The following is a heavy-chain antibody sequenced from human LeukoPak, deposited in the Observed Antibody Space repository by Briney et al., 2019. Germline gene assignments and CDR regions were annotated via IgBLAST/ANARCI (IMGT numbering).Heavy chain of an antibody. CDR1: GFTFSSYA. V-gene: IGHV3-30*04. Sequence: GGSLRLSCAASGFTFSSYAMHWVRQAPGKGLEWVAVISYDGSNKYYADSVKGRFTISRDNSKNTLYLQRNSLRAEDTAVYYCARDLPGAVADAFDIWGQGTMVTVSS. CDR2: ISYDGSNK. CDR3: ARDLPGAVADAFDI. D-gene: IGHD6-19*01. J-gene: IGHJ3*02.